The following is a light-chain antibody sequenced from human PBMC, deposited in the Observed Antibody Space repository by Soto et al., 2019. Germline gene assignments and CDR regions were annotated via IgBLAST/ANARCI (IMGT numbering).Light chain of an antibody. Sequence: EIVMMQSPATLSVSPGEGATLSCRASQYISSNLGWYQQKPGQAPRLVMYDASTRAAGIPARFSGSGSGTEFTLAIGSLQSEDFAVYYCQHYNNWPRTFGQGTKVEIK. CDR2: DAS. CDR3: QHYNNWPRT. V-gene: IGKV3-15*01. J-gene: IGKJ1*01. CDR1: QYISSN.